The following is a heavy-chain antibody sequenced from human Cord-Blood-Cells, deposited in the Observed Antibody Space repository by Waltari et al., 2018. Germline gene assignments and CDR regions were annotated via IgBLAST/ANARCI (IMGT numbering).Heavy chain of an antibody. Sequence: EVQLVESGGGLVQPGGSLRLSCAASGFTFSSYWMSWVRQAPGKGLEWVANIKQDGREEYSVDSVKSRFTISRDNAKNSLYLQMNSLRAEDTSVYYCARSCGGDCYFDYWGQGTLVTVSS. V-gene: IGHV3-7*01. D-gene: IGHD2-21*01. J-gene: IGHJ4*02. CDR3: ARSCGGDCYFDY. CDR2: IKQDGREE. CDR1: GFTFSSYW.